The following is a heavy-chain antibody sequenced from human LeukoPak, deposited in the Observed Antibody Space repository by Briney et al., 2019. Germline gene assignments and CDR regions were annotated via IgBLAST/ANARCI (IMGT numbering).Heavy chain of an antibody. CDR2: IWYDGSNK. CDR1: GFTFSSYG. D-gene: IGHD2-2*01. CDR3: ARALRGKRPYASPSN. J-gene: IGHJ4*02. V-gene: IGHV3-33*01. Sequence: PGGSLRLSCAASGFTFSSYGMHWVRQAPGKGLEWVAVIWYDGSNKYYADSVKGRFTISRDNSKNTLYLQMNSLRAEDTAVYYCARALRGKRPYASPSNGGQGPLVTASS.